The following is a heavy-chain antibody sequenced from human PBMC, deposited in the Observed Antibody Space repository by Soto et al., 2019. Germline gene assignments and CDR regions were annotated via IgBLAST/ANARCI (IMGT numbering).Heavy chain of an antibody. J-gene: IGHJ6*02. D-gene: IGHD2-2*01. Sequence: SCKASGNTVPNYAIHWVRQAPGKGLEWVAVISYDGSNKYYADSVKGRFTISRDNSKNTLYLQMNSLRAEDTAVYYCAREVDLLLVPAALDYYYYGMDVWGQGTTVTVSS. CDR2: ISYDGSNK. CDR1: GNTVPNYA. V-gene: IGHV3-30-3*01. CDR3: AREVDLLLVPAALDYYYYGMDV.